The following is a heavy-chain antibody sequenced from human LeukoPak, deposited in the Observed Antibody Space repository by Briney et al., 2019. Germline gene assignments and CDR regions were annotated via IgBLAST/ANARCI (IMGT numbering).Heavy chain of an antibody. CDR3: ARDLRKGRYFDY. CDR1: GFTFSSYD. Sequence: AGGSLRLSCAASGFTFSSYDMHWVRQAPGKGLEWVAVIWFDGSNKYYADSVKGRFTISRDNSKNTLYLQMNSLRAEDTAVYYCARDLRKGRYFDYWGQGTLVTVSS. J-gene: IGHJ4*02. CDR2: IWFDGSNK. V-gene: IGHV3-33*01. D-gene: IGHD3-10*01.